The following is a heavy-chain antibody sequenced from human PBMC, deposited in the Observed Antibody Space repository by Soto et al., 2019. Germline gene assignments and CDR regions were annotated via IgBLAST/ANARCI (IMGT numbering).Heavy chain of an antibody. D-gene: IGHD2-21*01. CDR3: TKDGDSADYGY. J-gene: IGHJ4*02. V-gene: IGHV1-69*01. CDR2: IIPMFPTT. CDR1: GDTFGRNA. Sequence: QVQLVQSGAEVKRPGSSVRVSCKASGDTFGRNAIHWVRQAPGQGLEWMGGIIPMFPTTNYAQKFKGRLTICADESTGTAYMEMTSLTSEDTAVYYCTKDGDSADYGYWGQGTLVTVSS.